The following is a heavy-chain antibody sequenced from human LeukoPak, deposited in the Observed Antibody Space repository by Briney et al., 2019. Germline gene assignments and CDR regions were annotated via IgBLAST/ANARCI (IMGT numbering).Heavy chain of an antibody. D-gene: IGHD3-22*01. CDR3: ARLTVGGYYDSSGYHGWFDP. V-gene: IGHV4-4*07. CDR1: GGSISSYY. CDR2: IYTSGST. Sequence: SETLSLTCTVSGGSISSYYWSWIRQPAGKGLEWIGRIYTSGSTNYNPSLKSRVTISVDTSKNQFSLKLSSVTAADTAVYYCARLTVGGYYDSSGYHGWFDPWGQGTLVTVSS. J-gene: IGHJ5*02.